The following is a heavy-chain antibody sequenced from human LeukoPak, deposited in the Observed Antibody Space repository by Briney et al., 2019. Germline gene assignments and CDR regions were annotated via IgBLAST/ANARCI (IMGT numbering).Heavy chain of an antibody. V-gene: IGHV3-30-3*01. D-gene: IGHD6-6*01. Sequence: PGRSLRLSCAASGFTFSSYAMHWVRQAPGKGLEWVAVISYDGSNKYYADSVKGRFTISRDNSKNPLYLQMNSLRAEDTAVYYCAKYSSSFGYWGQGTLVTVSS. CDR2: ISYDGSNK. J-gene: IGHJ4*02. CDR1: GFTFSSYA. CDR3: AKYSSSFGY.